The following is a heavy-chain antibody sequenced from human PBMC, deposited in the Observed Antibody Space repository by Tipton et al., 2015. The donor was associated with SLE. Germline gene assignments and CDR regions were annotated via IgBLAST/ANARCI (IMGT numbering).Heavy chain of an antibody. Sequence: SLRLSCAASGFSLSHYWMTWVRQAPGKGLEWVANINQDENVQNYVDSVRGRFTISRDNSHNTLYLQMDSLRADDTAVYYCAKGNRIAASGTRFFDLWGRGTLVTVSS. V-gene: IGHV3-7*03. CDR3: AKGNRIAASGTRFFDL. CDR2: INQDENVQ. D-gene: IGHD6-13*01. CDR1: GFSLSHYW. J-gene: IGHJ2*01.